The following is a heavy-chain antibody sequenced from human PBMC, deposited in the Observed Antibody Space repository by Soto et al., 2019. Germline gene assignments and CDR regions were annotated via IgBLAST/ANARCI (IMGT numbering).Heavy chain of an antibody. Sequence: ASVKVSCKXSGYTFTSYYMYWVRQAPGQELEWMGIINPSGGSTSYAQKFQGRVTMTRDTSTSTVYMELSSLRSEDTAVYYCARDASNSSSGWYLVYWGQGTLVTVSS. D-gene: IGHD6-19*01. CDR2: INPSGGST. V-gene: IGHV1-46*03. CDR3: ARDASNSSSGWYLVY. CDR1: GYTFTSYY. J-gene: IGHJ4*02.